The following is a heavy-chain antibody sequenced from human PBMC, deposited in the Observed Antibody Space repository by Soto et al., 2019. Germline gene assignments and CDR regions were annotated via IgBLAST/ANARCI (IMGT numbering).Heavy chain of an antibody. D-gene: IGHD3-16*01. V-gene: IGHV3-30*18. CDR3: AKDSDFGGYGNIDY. J-gene: IGHJ4*02. CDR2: ISYDGLKK. Sequence: ESGGGVVQTGRSLRLSCAASGFTFRTYAMHWVRQAPGRGLECVAFISYDGLKKYYADSVKGRFTISRDNSKSTLSLQMNTLRPEDTAVYYCAKDSDFGGYGNIDYWGQGTLVNVSS. CDR1: GFTFRTYA.